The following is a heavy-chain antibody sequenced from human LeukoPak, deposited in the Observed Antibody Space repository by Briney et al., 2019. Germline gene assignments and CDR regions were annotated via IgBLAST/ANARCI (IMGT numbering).Heavy chain of an antibody. V-gene: IGHV3-11*01. CDR2: ISSSGGST. J-gene: IGHJ6*03. D-gene: IGHD3-10*01. Sequence: RGSLRLSCTASGFTFSDYYMTWIRQAPGKGLEWVSYISSSGGSTYYADSVKGRFTISSDNSKNTLYLQMNSLRAEDTAVYYCASGSGSYRTPYYYMDVWGTGTTATVSS. CDR3: ASGSGSYRTPYYYMDV. CDR1: GFTFSDYY.